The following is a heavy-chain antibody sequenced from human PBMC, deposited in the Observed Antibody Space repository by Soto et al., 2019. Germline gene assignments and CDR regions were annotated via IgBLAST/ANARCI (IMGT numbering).Heavy chain of an antibody. CDR2: ISHSGRS. D-gene: IGHD3-9*01. J-gene: IGHJ6*02. Sequence: SETLSLTCAVSGGSTGSFPWSWIRQPPGKGLEFIGSISHSGRSEYNPSLKNRIILSVDVSKNQFSLNLKSMKVADTAVYYCAGVARENYYDMLSGSTCYALDVWGQGTTVTVSS. CDR3: AGVARENYYDMLSGSTCYALDV. V-gene: IGHV4-59*13. CDR1: GGSTGSFP.